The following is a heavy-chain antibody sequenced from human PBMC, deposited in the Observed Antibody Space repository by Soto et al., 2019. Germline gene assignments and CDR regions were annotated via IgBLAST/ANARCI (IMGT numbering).Heavy chain of an antibody. CDR3: AKDLGPLKLLNYVFYGLDV. CDR1: GFTVSSSY. Sequence: GGSLRLSCNASGFTVSSSYMSWVRQAPGMGLEWVAVIESGGTAHYADSVKGRFTISRDNPNNIIYLQLHTLRAEDTTVYYCAKDLGPLKLLNYVFYGLDVWGQGTTVTVSS. J-gene: IGHJ6*02. V-gene: IGHV3-53*01. D-gene: IGHD2-21*02. CDR2: IESGGTA.